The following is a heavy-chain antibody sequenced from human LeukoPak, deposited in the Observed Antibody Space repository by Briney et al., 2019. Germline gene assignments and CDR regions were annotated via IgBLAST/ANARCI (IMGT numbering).Heavy chain of an antibody. CDR3: ASLDYGDYERGDDY. J-gene: IGHJ4*02. CDR1: GFTFTSYW. CDR2: INHSGST. Sequence: GSLRLSCAASGFTFTSYWMSWVRQPPGKGLEWIGEINHSGSTNYNPSLKSRVTISVDKSKNQFSLKLSSVTAADTAVYYCASLDYGDYERGDDYWGQGTLVTASS. D-gene: IGHD4-17*01. V-gene: IGHV4-4*02.